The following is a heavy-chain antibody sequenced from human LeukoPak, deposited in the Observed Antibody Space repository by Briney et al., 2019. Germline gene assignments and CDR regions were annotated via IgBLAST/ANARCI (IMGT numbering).Heavy chain of an antibody. CDR2: VNWIGGTT. Sequence: GGSLRLSCVASGFTIDDYGMSWVRQAPGKGLEWVSGVNWIGGTTGYAVSVKGRFTISRDSAKNSLYLQMNSLRAEDTAFYYCARDLGYKDYVSAFDLWGQGTMVTVSS. J-gene: IGHJ3*01. D-gene: IGHD5-24*01. V-gene: IGHV3-20*04. CDR1: GFTIDDYG. CDR3: ARDLGYKDYVSAFDL.